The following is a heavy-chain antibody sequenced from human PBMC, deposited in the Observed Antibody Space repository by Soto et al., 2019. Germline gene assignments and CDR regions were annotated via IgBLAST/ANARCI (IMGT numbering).Heavy chain of an antibody. CDR1: GGSISSYY. D-gene: IGHD2-21*02. Sequence: SETLSLTCTVSGGSISSYYWSWIRQPPGKGLKWIGYIYYSASTNYSPSLKSRVTISVDTSKNQFSLNLSSVTAADTAVYYCARHLPYCGGDCYSLDYWGQGTLVTVSS. V-gene: IGHV4-59*08. CDR3: ARHLPYCGGDCYSLDY. CDR2: IYYSAST. J-gene: IGHJ4*02.